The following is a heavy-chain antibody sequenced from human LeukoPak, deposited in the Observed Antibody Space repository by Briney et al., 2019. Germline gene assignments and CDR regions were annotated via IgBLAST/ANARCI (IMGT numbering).Heavy chain of an antibody. CDR3: ARMGDPFGVVIDVDY. D-gene: IGHD3-3*01. V-gene: IGHV3-74*01. J-gene: IGHJ4*02. CDR2: INTDGSST. Sequence: PGGSLRLSCAASGFTFSSYWMHWVRQAPGKGLVWVSRINTDGSSTSYADSVKGRFTISRDNAKNTLYLQMNSLRAEDTAVYYCARMGDPFGVVIDVDYWGQGTLVTVSS. CDR1: GFTFSSYW.